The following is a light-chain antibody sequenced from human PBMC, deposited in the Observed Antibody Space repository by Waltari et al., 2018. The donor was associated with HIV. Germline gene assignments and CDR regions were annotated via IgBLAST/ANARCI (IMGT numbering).Light chain of an antibody. J-gene: IGKJ1*01. CDR2: GAS. V-gene: IGKV3-20*01. CDR1: QSVSSGY. Sequence: ETVLTQSPGTLSLSPGERAIFSCTASQSVSSGYLAWYQQKPGQAPRLLIYGASTRATGIPDRFSGSGSGTDFTLTISRLDPEDFAVYFCQQYADSPRTFGQGTKLEIK. CDR3: QQYADSPRT.